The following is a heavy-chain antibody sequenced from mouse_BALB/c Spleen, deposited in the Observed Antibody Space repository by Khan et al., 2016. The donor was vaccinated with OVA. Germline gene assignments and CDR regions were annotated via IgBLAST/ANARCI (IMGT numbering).Heavy chain of an antibody. CDR1: GYTFTDYV. J-gene: IGHJ2*01. D-gene: IGHD2-1*01. CDR3: ARGGNGFDY. Sequence: QVQLQQSGPEVVRPGVSVKISCKGSGYTFTDYVMHWVKQSHAKSLEWIGIISTYNGYINYKQKLKDKATMTVDKSSSTAYMELARLTSEDSAIYFCARGGNGFDYWGQGTTLTVSS. V-gene: IGHV1S137*01. CDR2: ISTYNGYI.